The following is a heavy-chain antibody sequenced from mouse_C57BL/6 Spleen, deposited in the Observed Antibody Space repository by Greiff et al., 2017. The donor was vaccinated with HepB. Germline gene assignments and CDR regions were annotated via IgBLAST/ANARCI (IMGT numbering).Heavy chain of an antibody. J-gene: IGHJ2*01. CDR2: IYPGDGDT. CDR3: ARDLRLQNY. Sequence: VQLQESGPELVKPGASVKISCKASGYAFSSSWMNWVKQRPGKGLEWIGRIYPGDGDTNYNGKFKGKATLTADKSSSTAYMQLSSLTSEDSAVYFCARDLRLQNYWGQGTTLTVSS. V-gene: IGHV1-82*01. CDR1: GYAFSSSW. D-gene: IGHD3-2*02.